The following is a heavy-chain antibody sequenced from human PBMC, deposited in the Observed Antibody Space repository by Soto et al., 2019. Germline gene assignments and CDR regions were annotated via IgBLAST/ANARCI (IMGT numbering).Heavy chain of an antibody. CDR3: ARGRNDYGDYERYYFDY. CDR2: IIPIFGTA. V-gene: IGHV1-69*12. J-gene: IGHJ4*02. Sequence: QAQLVQSGAEVKKPGSSVKVSCKASGGTFSSYAISWVRQAPGQGLEWMGGIIPIFGTANYAQKFQGRVTITADESTSPAYMELSSLRSEDTAVYYCARGRNDYGDYERYYFDYWGQGTLVTVSS. CDR1: GGTFSSYA. D-gene: IGHD4-17*01.